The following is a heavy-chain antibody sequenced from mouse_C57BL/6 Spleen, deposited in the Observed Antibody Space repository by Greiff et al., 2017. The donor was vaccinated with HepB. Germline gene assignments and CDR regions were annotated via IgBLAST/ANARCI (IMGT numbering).Heavy chain of an antibody. J-gene: IGHJ4*01. CDR2: IYPGSGST. V-gene: IGHV1-55*01. CDR1: GYTFTSYW. D-gene: IGHD2-2*01. CDR3: AREGGYEGGAVDY. Sequence: QVQLQQPGAELVKPGASVKMSCKASGYTFTSYWITWVKQRPGQGLEWIGDIYPGSGSTNYNEKFKSKATLTVDTSSSTAYMQLSSLTSEDCAVYYCAREGGYEGGAVDYWGQGTSVTVSS.